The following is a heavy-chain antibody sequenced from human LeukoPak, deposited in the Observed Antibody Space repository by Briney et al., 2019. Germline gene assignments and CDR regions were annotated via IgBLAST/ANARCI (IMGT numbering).Heavy chain of an antibody. Sequence: SETLSLTCTVSGGSISSYYWSWIGQPAGKGLEWFGRFYTSGNTNYNPSLERRITMTVDTSKNQFYLKLSSVTAADTAICYCARDQGIVADYWGQGILVTVSS. J-gene: IGHJ4*02. V-gene: IGHV4-4*07. CDR1: GGSISSYY. CDR3: ARDQGIVADY. D-gene: IGHD2-15*01. CDR2: FYTSGNT.